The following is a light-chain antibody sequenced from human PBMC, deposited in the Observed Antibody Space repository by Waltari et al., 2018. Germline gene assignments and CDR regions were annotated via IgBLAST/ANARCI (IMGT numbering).Light chain of an antibody. CDR1: QDISTD. J-gene: IGKJ2*01. CDR3: QQYDTSPAT. Sequence: EIVLTQSPATLSLSPGDTGTLPCRASQDISTDLAWYQHRPGQPPRLLVYDVYNRAAGIPPRFSGSGSGTDFTLTITRLEPEDFAVYYCQQYDTSPATFGQGTKVEMK. V-gene: IGKV3-11*01. CDR2: DVY.